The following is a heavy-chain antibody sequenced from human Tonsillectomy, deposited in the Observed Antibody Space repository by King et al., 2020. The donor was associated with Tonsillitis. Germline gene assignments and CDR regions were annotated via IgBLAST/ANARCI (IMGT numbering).Heavy chain of an antibody. CDR3: ARAPTYYDFWSGLGWFDP. Sequence: VQLVESGAEVKKPGSSVKVSCKASGGTFSSYAISWVRQAPGQGLEWMGGIIPIFGTANYAQKFQGRVTITADKSTSTAYMGLSSLRSEGTAVYYCARAPTYYDFWSGLGWFDPWGQGTLVTVSS. J-gene: IGHJ5*02. V-gene: IGHV1-69*06. D-gene: IGHD3-3*01. CDR2: IIPIFGTA. CDR1: GGTFSSYA.